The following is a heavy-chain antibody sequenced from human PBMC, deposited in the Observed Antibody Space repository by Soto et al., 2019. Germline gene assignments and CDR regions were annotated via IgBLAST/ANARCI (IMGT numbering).Heavy chain of an antibody. D-gene: IGHD6-25*01. V-gene: IGHV4-4*07. CDR3: ARMYNSGFYRPEGDYVVYGIDV. CDR1: GDSISDYY. Sequence: PSESLSLTCTVSGDSISDYYWIWIRQPAGKGLEWIGRFYYSGNTKSNPSLKSRVTMSADTSKNQFSLSLKSVTAADSAIYYCARMYNSGFYRPEGDYVVYGIDVWGQGTTVTVSS. J-gene: IGHJ6*02. CDR2: FYYSGNT.